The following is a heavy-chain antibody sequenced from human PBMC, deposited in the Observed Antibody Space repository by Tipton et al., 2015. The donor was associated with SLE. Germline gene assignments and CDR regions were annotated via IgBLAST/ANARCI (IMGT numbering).Heavy chain of an antibody. CDR2: IHYTGTT. Sequence: TLSLTCSVSGGSIGRYYWSWIRQPPGKGLEWIGYIHYTGTTNYNPSLKSRLTISVDPFKNQFSLNLTAVTAADTAVYFWARKSDTGDPIWGQGTMVTVSS. CDR3: ARKSDTGDPI. D-gene: IGHD3-16*01. V-gene: IGHV4-59*01. CDR1: GGSIGRYY. J-gene: IGHJ3*02.